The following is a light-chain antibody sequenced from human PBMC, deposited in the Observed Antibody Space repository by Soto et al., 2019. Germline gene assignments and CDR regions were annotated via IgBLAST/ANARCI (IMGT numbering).Light chain of an antibody. CDR3: QQFGSSPPRIT. J-gene: IGKJ5*01. CDR2: GAS. Sequence: EMVMTQSPATLSVSPGERATLSCRASQSVSSNLAWYQQKPGQAPRLLIYGASTRATGIPARFSGSGSGTDFTLTISRLEPEDFAVYYCQQFGSSPPRITFGQGTRLEI. V-gene: IGKV3-20*01. CDR1: QSVSSN.